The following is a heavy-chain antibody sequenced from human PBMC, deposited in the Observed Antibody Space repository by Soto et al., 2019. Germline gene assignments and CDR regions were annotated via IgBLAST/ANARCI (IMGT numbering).Heavy chain of an antibody. CDR3: ASLIAAAGTFWPVDI. CDR1: VGSISSSSYY. CDR2: IYYSGST. V-gene: IGHV4-39*01. J-gene: IGHJ3*02. D-gene: IGHD6-13*01. Sequence: QLQLQESGPGLVKPSETLSLTCTVSVGSISSSSYYWGWIRQPPGKGLEWIGSIYYSGSTYYNPSLKSRVTISVDTSKNQFSLKLSSVTAADTAVYYCASLIAAAGTFWPVDIWGQGTMVTVSS.